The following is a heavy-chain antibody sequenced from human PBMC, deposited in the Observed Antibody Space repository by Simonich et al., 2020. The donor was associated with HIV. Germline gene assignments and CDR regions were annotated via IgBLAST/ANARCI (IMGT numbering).Heavy chain of an antibody. D-gene: IGHD1-26*01. CDR1: GFTFSRYW. Sequence: EVQLVESGGGLVQPGGSLRLSCVASGFTFSRYWMSWVRQAPGKGLEWVANIKLDGSDKYYVDSVKGRFTISRDNAKNSLYLQMNSLRAEDTAFYYCARGSLDSGSSYAFDIWGQGTLVTVSS. CDR3: ARGSLDSGSSYAFDI. CDR2: IKLDGSDK. J-gene: IGHJ3*02. V-gene: IGHV3-7*03.